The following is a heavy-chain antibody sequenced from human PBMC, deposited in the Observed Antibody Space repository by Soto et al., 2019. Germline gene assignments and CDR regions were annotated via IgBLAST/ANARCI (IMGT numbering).Heavy chain of an antibody. D-gene: IGHD4-17*01. Sequence: QVQLVQSGAEVKKPGASVKVSCKASDYTFSSNDINWVRQATGQGLEWMGWMNPNSGKIGYAQKFQGRVTMTRDTSISTAYMELSSLRSEDTAVYYCARSSVTTYGSNDYWGQGTLVTLSS. CDR2: MNPNSGKI. CDR3: ARSSVTTYGSNDY. V-gene: IGHV1-8*01. CDR1: DYTFSSND. J-gene: IGHJ4*02.